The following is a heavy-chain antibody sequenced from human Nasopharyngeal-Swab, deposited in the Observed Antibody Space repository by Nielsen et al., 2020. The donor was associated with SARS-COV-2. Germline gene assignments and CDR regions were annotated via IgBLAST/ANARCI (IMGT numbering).Heavy chain of an antibody. CDR1: GGSLSGYY. CDR2: INHSGST. V-gene: IGHV4-34*01. CDR3: VKHQGSSSDQ. J-gene: IGHJ4*02. Sequence: SETLSLTCAVFGGSLSGYYWSWIRQPPGKGLEWIGEINHSGSTNYNPSLKSRVTISVDTSKNQFSLKLSSVTAADTAVYYCVKHQGSSSDQWGQGTLVTVSS.